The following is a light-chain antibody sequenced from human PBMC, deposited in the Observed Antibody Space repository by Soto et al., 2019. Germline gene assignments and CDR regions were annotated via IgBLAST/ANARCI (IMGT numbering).Light chain of an antibody. V-gene: IGKV1-39*01. CDR1: QSISTY. J-gene: IGKJ1*01. CDR3: QQSYSTSWT. CDR2: GAS. Sequence: DIQMTQSPSSLSASVGDRVTITCRASQSISTYLNWYQQKPGKAPKLLIYGASSLQSGVSSGFSGTGSGTDFTLTISSLQPEDFATYYCQQSYSTSWTFGQGTKVDIK.